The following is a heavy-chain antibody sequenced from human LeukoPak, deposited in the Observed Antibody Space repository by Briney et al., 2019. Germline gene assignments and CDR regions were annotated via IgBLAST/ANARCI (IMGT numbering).Heavy chain of an antibody. D-gene: IGHD2-15*01. CDR2: ISGSGGST. J-gene: IGHJ4*02. V-gene: IGHV3-23*01. CDR3: AKDRTSGIVVVSPGTL. CDR1: GFTFSSYA. Sequence: GGSLRLSCAASGFTFSSYAMGWVRQAPGKGLEWVSAISGSGGSTYYADSVKGRFTISRDNSKNTLYLQMNSLRAEDTAVYYCAKDRTSGIVVVSPGTLWGQGALVTVSS.